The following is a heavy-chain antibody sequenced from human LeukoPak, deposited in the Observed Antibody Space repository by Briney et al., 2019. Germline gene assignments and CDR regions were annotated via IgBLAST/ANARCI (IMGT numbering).Heavy chain of an antibody. CDR3: ARASYYYGSSGYYSRLLTYDAFDI. Sequence: GASVKVSCKASGYTFTGYYMHWVRQAPGQGLEWMGWINPNSGGTNYAQKFQGRVTMTRDMSTSTVYMELSSLRSEDTAVYYCARASYYYGSSGYYSRLLTYDAFDIWGQGTMVTVSS. CDR2: INPNSGGT. J-gene: IGHJ3*02. D-gene: IGHD3-22*01. CDR1: GYTFTGYY. V-gene: IGHV1-2*02.